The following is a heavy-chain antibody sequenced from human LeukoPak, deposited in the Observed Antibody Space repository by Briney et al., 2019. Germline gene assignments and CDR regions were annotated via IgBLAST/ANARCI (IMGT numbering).Heavy chain of an antibody. Sequence: PSETLSLTCTVSGGSISSSSYYWGWIRQPPGKGLEWIGSIYYSGSTYYNPSLKSRVTISVDTSKNQFSLKLSSVTAADTAVYYCARQSYSSSWYFDYWGQGTLVTVSS. CDR2: IYYSGST. CDR3: ARQSYSSSWYFDY. CDR1: GGSISSSSYY. V-gene: IGHV4-39*01. J-gene: IGHJ4*02. D-gene: IGHD6-13*01.